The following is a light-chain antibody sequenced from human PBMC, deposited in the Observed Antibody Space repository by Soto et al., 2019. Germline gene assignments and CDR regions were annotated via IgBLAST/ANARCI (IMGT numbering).Light chain of an antibody. CDR3: QQYNSYLTWT. J-gene: IGKJ1*01. V-gene: IGKV1-5*01. Sequence: DIQMTQSPSTLSASVGDRVTITCRDSQSISSWLAWYQQKPGKAPKLLIYDSSSLESGVPSRFSGSGSGTEFTLTISSLHPDDFATDYCQQYNSYLTWTFGQGTKVEIK. CDR1: QSISSW. CDR2: DSS.